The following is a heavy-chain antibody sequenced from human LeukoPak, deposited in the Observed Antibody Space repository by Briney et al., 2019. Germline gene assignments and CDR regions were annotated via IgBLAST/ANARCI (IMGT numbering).Heavy chain of an antibody. V-gene: IGHV3-30*03. CDR2: ISYDGSNK. J-gene: IGHJ4*02. CDR1: GFTFSSYG. Sequence: PGGSLRLSCAASGFTFSSYGMHWVRQAPGKGLEWVAVISYDGSNKYYADSVKGRFTSSRDNSKNTLYLQMNSLRAEDTAVYYCATSRTFDYWGQGTLVTVSS. CDR3: ATSRTFDY. D-gene: IGHD1-1*01.